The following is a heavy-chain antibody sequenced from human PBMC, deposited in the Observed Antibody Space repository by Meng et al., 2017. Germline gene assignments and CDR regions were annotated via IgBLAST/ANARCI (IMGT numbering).Heavy chain of an antibody. CDR2: ISYDGSNK. V-gene: IGHV3-30*01. Sequence: VRRGESGGGGVHRGRSPRLSCAASGFAFSSDAMPWGRQAPGKGLEWVAVISYDGSNKYYADSVKGRFTISRDNSKNTLYLQMNSLRAEDTAVYYCASIGYWGQGTLVTVSS. CDR1: GFAFSSDA. J-gene: IGHJ4*02. D-gene: IGHD1-26*01. CDR3: ASIGY.